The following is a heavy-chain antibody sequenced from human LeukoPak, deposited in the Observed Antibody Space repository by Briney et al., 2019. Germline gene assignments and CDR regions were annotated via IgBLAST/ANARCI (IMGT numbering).Heavy chain of an antibody. J-gene: IGHJ4*02. CDR2: FSGSGGST. D-gene: IGHD6-6*01. CDR3: AKEKMVGSSSTCFDY. V-gene: IGHV3-23*01. CDR1: GFTFSSYA. Sequence: PGGSLRLSCAASGFTFSSYAMSWVRQAPGKGLEWVSAFSGSGGSTYYADSVKGRFTISRDNSKNTLFLQMNSLRAEDTAVYYCAKEKMVGSSSTCFDYWGQGTLVTVSS.